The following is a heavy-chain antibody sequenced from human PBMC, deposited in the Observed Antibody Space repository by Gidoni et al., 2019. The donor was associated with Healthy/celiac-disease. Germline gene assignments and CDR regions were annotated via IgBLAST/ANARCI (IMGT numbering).Heavy chain of an antibody. V-gene: IGHV1-69*01. CDR1: GGTRSSYA. J-gene: IGHJ6*02. Sequence: QVQLVQSGAEGKKPGSSVKVSCKAYGGTRSSYAISWVRQAPGQGLEWMGGIIPIFGTANYAQKFQGRVTITADESTSTAYMELSSLRSEDTAVYYCAQKSIHRSADYYYGMDVWGQGTTVTVSS. D-gene: IGHD5-18*01. CDR2: IIPIFGTA. CDR3: AQKSIHRSADYYYGMDV.